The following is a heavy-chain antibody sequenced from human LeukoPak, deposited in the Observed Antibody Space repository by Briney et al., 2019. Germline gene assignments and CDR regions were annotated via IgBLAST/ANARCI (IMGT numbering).Heavy chain of an antibody. CDR3: ARGRNIVVVPAAIVTNWFDP. D-gene: IGHD2-2*02. CDR2: IYYSGST. Sequence: SETLSLTCTVSGGSISSYYWSWIRQPPGKGLEWIGYIYYSGSTNYNPSLKSRVTISVDTSKNQFSLKLSSVTAADTAVYYRARGRNIVVVPAAIVTNWFDPWGQGTLVTVSS. V-gene: IGHV4-59*01. CDR1: GGSISSYY. J-gene: IGHJ5*02.